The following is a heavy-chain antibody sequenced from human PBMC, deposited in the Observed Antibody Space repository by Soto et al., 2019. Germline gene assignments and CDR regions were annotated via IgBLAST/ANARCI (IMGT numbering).Heavy chain of an antibody. Sequence: QVQLVESGGGVVQPGRSLRLSCVASAFTFSSYGMHWVRQAPGKGLEWVAVISYYVSNKYYADSVKGRFTISRDDSKNTLYLQMNSLRAEDTAVYSSAKQFSSWHTDAVDIWGQGTMVIVS. D-gene: IGHD6-6*01. J-gene: IGHJ3*02. V-gene: IGHV3-30*18. CDR1: AFTFSSYG. CDR2: ISYYVSNK. CDR3: AKQFSSWHTDAVDI.